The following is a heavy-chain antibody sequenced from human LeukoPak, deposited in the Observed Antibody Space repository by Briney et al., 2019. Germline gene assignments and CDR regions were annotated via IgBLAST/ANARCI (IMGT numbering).Heavy chain of an antibody. CDR1: GFTFSSYA. D-gene: IGHD2-2*01. CDR2: ISGSGGST. CDR3: AKEGFMYCSSTSCYGFDY. V-gene: IGHV3-23*01. Sequence: GGSLRLSCAASGFTFSSYAMSWVRQAPGKGLEWVSAISGSGGSTYYADSVKGRSTISRDSSKNTLYLQMNSLRAEDTAVYYCAKEGFMYCSSTSCYGFDYWGQGALVTVSS. J-gene: IGHJ4*02.